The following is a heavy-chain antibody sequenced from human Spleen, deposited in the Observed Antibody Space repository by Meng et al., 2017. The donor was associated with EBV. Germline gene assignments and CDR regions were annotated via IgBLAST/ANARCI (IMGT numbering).Heavy chain of an antibody. CDR1: GFSLSASGVG. D-gene: IGHD3-22*01. CDR3: AHRDRGFDN. J-gene: IGHJ4*02. Sequence: QLTLKESGPTLVKPTQTLPLTCSFSGFSLSASGVGVAWFRQSSGKALELVALIYWDDDQRYSPSLKSRLSITKDIPKNQVVLTMTNMDPADTATYYCAHRDRGFDNWGQGILVTVSS. V-gene: IGHV2-5*02. CDR2: IYWDDDQ.